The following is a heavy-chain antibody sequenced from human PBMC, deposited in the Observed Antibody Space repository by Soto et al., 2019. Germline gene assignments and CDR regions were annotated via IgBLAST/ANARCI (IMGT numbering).Heavy chain of an antibody. V-gene: IGHV3-23*01. Sequence: EVQLLESGGGLVQPGGSLRLSCAASGFTFSAYAMGWVRQAPGKGLEWVSTIHGGGGATHYADSVKGRFTISRDDSNNTLYAQMTSLRAGDTVVYYCAKFEGHPLEYWYLDFWGRGTRVTVSS. CDR3: AKFEGHPLEYWYLDF. D-gene: IGHD1-1*01. CDR1: GFTFSAYA. J-gene: IGHJ2*01. CDR2: IHGGGGAT.